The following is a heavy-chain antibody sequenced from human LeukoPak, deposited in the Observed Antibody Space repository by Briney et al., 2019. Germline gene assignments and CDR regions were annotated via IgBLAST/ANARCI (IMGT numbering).Heavy chain of an antibody. CDR3: ARDLRGVNWFDP. CDR2: ISGSGGST. V-gene: IGHV3-23*01. J-gene: IGHJ5*02. CDR1: GFTFSSYA. Sequence: TGRSLRLSCAASGFTFSSYAMSWVRQAPGKGLEWVSAISGSGGSTYYADSVKGRFTISRDNAKNSLYLQMNSLRAEDTAVYYCARDLRGVNWFDPWGQGTLVTVSS.